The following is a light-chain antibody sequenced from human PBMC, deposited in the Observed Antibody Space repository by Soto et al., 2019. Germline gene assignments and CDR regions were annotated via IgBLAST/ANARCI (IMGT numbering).Light chain of an antibody. CDR3: CSYAGSSTLYV. CDR1: SSDVGGYNY. V-gene: IGLV2-14*01. CDR2: EVS. Sequence: QSALTQPASVSGSPGQSITISCTGTSSDVGGYNYVSWYQQHPGKAPKLLIYEVSNRPSGLSNRFSGSKSGNTASLTISGLQAEDEADYYCCSYAGSSTLYVFGTGTKVTVL. J-gene: IGLJ1*01.